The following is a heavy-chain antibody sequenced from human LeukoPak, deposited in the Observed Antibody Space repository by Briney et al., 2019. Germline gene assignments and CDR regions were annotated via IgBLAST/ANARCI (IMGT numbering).Heavy chain of an antibody. V-gene: IGHV1-2*02. Sequence: ASVKVSCKASGYTFTGYYMHWVRQAPGQGLEWMGWINPNSGGTNYAQKFQGRVTMTRDTAISTAYMELSRLRSDDTAVYYCARNIWFGESADAFDIWGQGTMVTVSS. J-gene: IGHJ3*02. D-gene: IGHD3-10*01. CDR1: GYTFTGYY. CDR3: ARNIWFGESADAFDI. CDR2: INPNSGGT.